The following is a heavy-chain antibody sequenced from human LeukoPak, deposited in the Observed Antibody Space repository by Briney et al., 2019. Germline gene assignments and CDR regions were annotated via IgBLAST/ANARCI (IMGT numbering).Heavy chain of an antibody. CDR3: AKGDLWFGELLSY. D-gene: IGHD3-10*01. CDR1: GFTFSSYA. Sequence: GGSLRLSCAASGFTFSSYAMSWVRQAPGKGLEWVSAISGSGGSTYYADSMKGRFTISRDNSKNTLYLQMNSLRAEDTAVYYCAKGDLWFGELLSYWGQGTLVTVSS. V-gene: IGHV3-23*01. J-gene: IGHJ4*02. CDR2: ISGSGGST.